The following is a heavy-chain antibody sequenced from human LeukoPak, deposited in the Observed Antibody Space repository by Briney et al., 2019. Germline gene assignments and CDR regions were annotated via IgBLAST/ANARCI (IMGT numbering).Heavy chain of an antibody. V-gene: IGHV4-59*01. CDR2: IYYSGST. CDR1: GGSISSYY. CDR3: XXTTEGGYIGYFYYYYMDV. J-gene: IGHJ6*03. Sequence: SETLSLTCTVSGGSISSYYWSWIRQPPGKGLEWIGYIYYSGSTNYNPSLKSRVTISVDTSKNQFSLKLRSVTAADTAVYYCXXTTEGGYIGYFYYYYMDVWGKGTTVTISS. D-gene: IGHD5-18*01.